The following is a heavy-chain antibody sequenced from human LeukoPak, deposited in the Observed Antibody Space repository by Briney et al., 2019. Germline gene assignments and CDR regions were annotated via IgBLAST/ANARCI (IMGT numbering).Heavy chain of an antibody. Sequence: GGSLRLSCAASGFTFSSYGMHWVRQAPGKGLEWVAYIQYDGSNEQYADSVKGRFSISRDSSKNILYLQKNSLRAEDTAVYYCAKDRCSNGIGCYYYYMDVWGKGTTVTISS. J-gene: IGHJ6*03. CDR1: GFTFSSYG. D-gene: IGHD2-8*01. CDR2: IQYDGSNE. CDR3: AKDRCSNGIGCYYYYMDV. V-gene: IGHV3-30*02.